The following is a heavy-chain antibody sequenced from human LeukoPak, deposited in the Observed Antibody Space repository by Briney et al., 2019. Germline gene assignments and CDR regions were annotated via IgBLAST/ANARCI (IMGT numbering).Heavy chain of an antibody. D-gene: IGHD3-10*01. CDR3: ARGRGELLWFGEYLYFDY. CDR1: GYTFTGYY. J-gene: IGHJ4*02. V-gene: IGHV1-2*02. CDR2: INPNSGGT. Sequence: GASVKVSCKASGYTFTGYYMHWVRQAPGQGLEWMGWINPNSGGTNYAQKFQGRVTMTRDTSISTAYMELSRLRSDDTAVYYCARGRGELLWFGEYLYFDYWGQGTLVTVSS.